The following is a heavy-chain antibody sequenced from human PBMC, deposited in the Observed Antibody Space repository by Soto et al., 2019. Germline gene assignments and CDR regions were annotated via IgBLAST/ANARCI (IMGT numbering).Heavy chain of an antibody. CDR3: ARRTYYCSGGSCYLGGFDY. CDR1: GGSISSSSYY. J-gene: IGHJ4*02. V-gene: IGHV4-39*01. Sequence: QLQLQESGPGLVKPSETLSLTCTVSGGSISSSSYYWGWIRQPPGKGLEWIGSIYYSGSTYYNPSLKSRVTISVDTSKNQFSLKLSSVTAADTAVYYCARRTYYCSGGSCYLGGFDYWGQGTLVTVSS. D-gene: IGHD2-15*01. CDR2: IYYSGST.